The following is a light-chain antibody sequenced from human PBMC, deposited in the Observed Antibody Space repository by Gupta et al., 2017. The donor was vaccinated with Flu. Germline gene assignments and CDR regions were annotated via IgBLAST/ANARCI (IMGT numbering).Light chain of an antibody. J-gene: IGKJ5*01. V-gene: IGKV1-39*01. CDR1: QSVRNY. CDR3: KQSYSAPRAPIT. Sequence: DIQMTQSPSSLSASVGDRVTITCRASQSVRNYLNWYQQKTEKAPDLLIYATSYLQTGVPSRFSGSGSGTDFTLTISSLQPEDVATYYCKQSYSAPRAPITCGQGTRLEIK. CDR2: ATS.